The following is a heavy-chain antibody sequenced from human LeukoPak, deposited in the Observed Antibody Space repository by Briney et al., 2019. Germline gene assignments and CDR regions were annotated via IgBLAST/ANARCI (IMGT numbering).Heavy chain of an antibody. CDR2: IYYSGST. CDR1: GGSISSSSYY. Sequence: SETLSLTCTVSGGSISSSSYYWGWIRQPPGKGLEWIGSIYYSGSTYYNPSLKSRVTISVDTSKNQFSLKLSSVTAADTAVYYCASGPREVTTAYYYYGMDVWGQGTTVTVSS. J-gene: IGHJ6*02. V-gene: IGHV4-39*07. D-gene: IGHD4-17*01. CDR3: ASGPREVTTAYYYYGMDV.